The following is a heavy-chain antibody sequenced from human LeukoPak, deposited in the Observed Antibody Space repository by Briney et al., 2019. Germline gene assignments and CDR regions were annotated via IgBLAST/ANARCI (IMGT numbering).Heavy chain of an antibody. V-gene: IGHV1-18*01. Sequence: ASVKVSCKGSGYSFTSYGISWVRQAPGQGLEWMGWISGYKGNTNYAQNLQGRVTMTTDTPTSTAYMELRSLRSDDTAVYYCARDQSPFIVVVPAGYWGQGTLVTVSS. J-gene: IGHJ4*02. CDR1: GYSFTSYG. CDR2: ISGYKGNT. CDR3: ARDQSPFIVVVPAGY. D-gene: IGHD2-2*01.